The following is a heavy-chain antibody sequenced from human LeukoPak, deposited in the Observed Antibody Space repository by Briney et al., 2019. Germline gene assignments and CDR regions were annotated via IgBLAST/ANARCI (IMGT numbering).Heavy chain of an antibody. CDR1: GFTFSSYA. CDR3: TTDRRYYGSERFDY. V-gene: IGHV3-30-3*01. D-gene: IGHD3-10*01. CDR2: ISYDGSNK. Sequence: GRSLRLSCAASGFTFSSYAMHWVRQAPGKGLEWVAVISYDGSNKYYADSVKGRFTISRDNSKNTLYLQMNSLRAEDTAVYYCTTDRRYYGSERFDYWGQGTLVTVSS. J-gene: IGHJ4*02.